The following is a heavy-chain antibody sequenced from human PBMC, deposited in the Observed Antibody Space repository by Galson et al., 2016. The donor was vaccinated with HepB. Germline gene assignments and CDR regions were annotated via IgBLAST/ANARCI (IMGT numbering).Heavy chain of an antibody. V-gene: IGHV3-48*02. CDR3: AQGYGGNSLDF. Sequence: SLRLSCAASGFTFNSYNMNWVRQAPGKGLEWVSYISGSASAIYYADSVKGRFTVSRDNAKNSLYPQMNSLRDEDTAVYYCAQGYGGNSLDFWGQGTLVTVSS. D-gene: IGHD4-23*01. CDR2: ISGSASAI. CDR1: GFTFNSYN. J-gene: IGHJ4*02.